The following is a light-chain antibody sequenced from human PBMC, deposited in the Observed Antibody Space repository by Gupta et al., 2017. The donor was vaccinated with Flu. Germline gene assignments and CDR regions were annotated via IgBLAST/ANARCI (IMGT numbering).Light chain of an antibody. J-gene: IGKJ4*01. CDR3: LQLLYYPLT. CDR2: NAS. CDR1: QSINNW. V-gene: IGKV1-5*03. Sequence: SQMTHSPSTLSASVGDSVTITCRASQSINNWLAWYQHKPVKAPTLPLYNASKVKSAVPSRFSGSESGTKFTLTINNLQPEDSATYYCLQLLYYPLTFGGGTKVEIK.